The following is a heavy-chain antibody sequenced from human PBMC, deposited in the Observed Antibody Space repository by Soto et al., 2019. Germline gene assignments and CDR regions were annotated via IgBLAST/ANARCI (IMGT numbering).Heavy chain of an antibody. J-gene: IGHJ4*02. CDR3: ASGIQLWLRRINNGYSG. CDR1: GGTFSTYA. Sequence: QVQLVQSGAEVKKPESSVKVSCKAPGGTFSTYAISWVRQAPGQGLEWMGGIIPMFGTANYAQRFQDRVTITPDESTNTVYMELSSLRSEDTAVYFCASGIQLWLRRINNGYSGWGQGTLVTVFS. D-gene: IGHD5-18*01. V-gene: IGHV1-69*05. CDR2: IIPMFGTA.